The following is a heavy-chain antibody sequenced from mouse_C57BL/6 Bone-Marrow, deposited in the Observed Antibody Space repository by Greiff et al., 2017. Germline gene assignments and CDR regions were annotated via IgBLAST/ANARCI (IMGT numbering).Heavy chain of an antibody. Sequence: EVQLMESGGGLVKPGGSLKLSCAASGFTFSSYAMSWVRQTPEKRLEWVATISDGGSYTYYPDNVKGRFTISRDNAKNNLYLQMSHLKSEDTAMYYCARGGEFAYWGQGTLVTVSA. J-gene: IGHJ3*01. V-gene: IGHV5-4*01. CDR1: GFTFSSYA. CDR2: ISDGGSYT. CDR3: ARGGEFAY.